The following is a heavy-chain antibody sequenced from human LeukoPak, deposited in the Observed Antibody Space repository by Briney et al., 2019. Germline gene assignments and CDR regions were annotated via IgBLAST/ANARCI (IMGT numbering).Heavy chain of an antibody. CDR2: ISGSGGST. J-gene: IGHJ4*02. V-gene: IGHV3-23*01. CDR3: AKDEAMVQGVRIFDY. Sequence: PGGSLRLSCAASGFTFSSYAMSWVRQAPGKGLEWVSAISGSGGSTYYADSVKGRFTISRDNSKNTLYLQMNSLRAEDTAVYYCAKDEAMVQGVRIFDYWGQGTLVTVSS. D-gene: IGHD3-10*01. CDR1: GFTFSSYA.